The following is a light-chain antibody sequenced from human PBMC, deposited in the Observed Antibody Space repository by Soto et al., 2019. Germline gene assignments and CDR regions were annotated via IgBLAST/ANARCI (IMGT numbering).Light chain of an antibody. J-gene: IGLJ3*02. CDR3: SSYTRGSTLV. Sequence: QSALTQPASVSGSPGQSITISCTGTSSDVGGYNYVSWYQQHPDKAPKLMIYEVSNRPSGVSNRFSGSKSGNTASLTISGFQSVDEGNYYCSSYTRGSTLVFGGGTQLTVL. CDR2: EVS. V-gene: IGLV2-14*01. CDR1: SSDVGGYNY.